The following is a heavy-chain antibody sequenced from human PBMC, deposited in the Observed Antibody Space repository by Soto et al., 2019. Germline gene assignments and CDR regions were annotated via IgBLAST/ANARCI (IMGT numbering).Heavy chain of an antibody. CDR2: ISYDGSHK. CDR1: GFTFSNYG. D-gene: IGHD2-15*01. Sequence: QLQLVESGGGVVQPGWSLRLSCAGSGFTFSNYGLHWVRQAPGKGLEWVAVISYDGSHKYYADSVKGRFTISRDNSNNMLYLQMDSLRAEDTAVYYCAKDGAPRYCGRSSCRPAGAYWGQGTLVTVSS. J-gene: IGHJ4*02. V-gene: IGHV3-30*18. CDR3: AKDGAPRYCGRSSCRPAGAY.